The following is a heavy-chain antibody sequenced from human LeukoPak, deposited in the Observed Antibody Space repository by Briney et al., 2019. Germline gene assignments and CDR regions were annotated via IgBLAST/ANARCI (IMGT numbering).Heavy chain of an antibody. D-gene: IGHD3-9*01. CDR2: INSDGSII. J-gene: IGHJ4*02. CDR3: ANGDILTGYFI. CDR1: GFTFSNHW. Sequence: QPGGSLRLSCAASGFTFSNHWMHWVRQAAGKGLVWVSRINSDGSIINYADSVKGRFTISRDNAKNTLYLQMSSLRAEDTAVYYCANGDILTGYFIWGQGTLVTVSA. V-gene: IGHV3-74*01.